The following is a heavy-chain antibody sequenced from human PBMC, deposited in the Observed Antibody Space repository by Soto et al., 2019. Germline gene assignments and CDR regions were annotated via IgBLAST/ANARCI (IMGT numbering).Heavy chain of an antibody. Sequence: VSVKVSCKVSGYTLTELSMHWVRQAPGKGLEWMGGFDPEDGETIYAQKFQGRVTMTEDTSTDTAYMELSSLRSEDTAVYYCATDRRLGMGYDAFDIWGQGTMVTVSS. V-gene: IGHV1-24*01. CDR1: GYTLTELS. D-gene: IGHD7-27*01. CDR3: ATDRRLGMGYDAFDI. CDR2: FDPEDGET. J-gene: IGHJ3*02.